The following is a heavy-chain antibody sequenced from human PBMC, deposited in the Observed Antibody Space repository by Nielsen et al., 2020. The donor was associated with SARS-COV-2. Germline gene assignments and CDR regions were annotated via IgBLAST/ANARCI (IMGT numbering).Heavy chain of an antibody. V-gene: IGHV3-23*01. Sequence: GESLKISCAASGFTFSSYAMSWVRQAPGKGLEWVSAISGSGGSTYYADSVKGRFTISRDNSKNTLYLQMNSLRAEDTAVYYCAKVEPNYDFWSGYSSPTSFDYWGQGTLVTVSS. J-gene: IGHJ4*02. CDR1: GFTFSSYA. D-gene: IGHD3-3*01. CDR2: ISGSGGST. CDR3: AKVEPNYDFWSGYSSPTSFDY.